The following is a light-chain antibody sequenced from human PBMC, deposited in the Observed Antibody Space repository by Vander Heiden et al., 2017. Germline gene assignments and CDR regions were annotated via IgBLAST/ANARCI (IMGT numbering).Light chain of an antibody. CDR3: QQYYSYPFT. CDR2: AAS. J-gene: IGKJ3*01. V-gene: IGKV1-8*01. Sequence: AIRMTQFPSSFSASTGDRVTITCRASQGISSYLAWYQQKPGKAPKLLIYAASTLQSGVPSRFSGSGSGTDFTLTISCLQSEDFATYYCQQYYSYPFTFGPGTKVDIK. CDR1: QGISSY.